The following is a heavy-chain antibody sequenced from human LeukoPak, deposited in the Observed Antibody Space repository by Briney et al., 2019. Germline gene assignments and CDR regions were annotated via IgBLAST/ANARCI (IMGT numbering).Heavy chain of an antibody. CDR3: ARGEHAAAGTLAGAYYFDY. J-gene: IGHJ4*02. CDR1: GGSFSGYY. D-gene: IGHD6-13*01. Sequence: SETLSLTCAVYGGSFSGYYWSWIRQPPGKGLEWIGEINHSGSTNYNPSLKSRVTISVDTSKNQFSLKLSSVTAADTAVYYCARGEHAAAGTLAGAYYFDYWGQGTLVTVSS. CDR2: INHSGST. V-gene: IGHV4-34*01.